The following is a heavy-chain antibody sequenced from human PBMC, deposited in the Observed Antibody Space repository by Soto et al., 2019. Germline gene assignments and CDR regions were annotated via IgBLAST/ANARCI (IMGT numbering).Heavy chain of an antibody. V-gene: IGHV1-46*01. Sequence: GASVKVSCKASGYTFTSYYMHWVRQAPGQGLEWMGIINPSGGSTSYAQKFQGRVTMTRDTSTSTVYMELGSLRSEDTAVYYCARQDRGTAANYYYYGMDVWGQGTTVTVSS. J-gene: IGHJ6*02. CDR2: INPSGGST. CDR1: GYTFTSYY. D-gene: IGHD6-13*01. CDR3: ARQDRGTAANYYYYGMDV.